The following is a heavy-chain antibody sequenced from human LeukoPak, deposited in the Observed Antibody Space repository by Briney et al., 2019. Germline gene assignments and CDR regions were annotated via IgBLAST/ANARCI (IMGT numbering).Heavy chain of an antibody. Sequence: VASVKVSCKASGYTFTSYDINWVRQATGQGLEWMGWMNPNSGNTGYAQKFQGRVTITRNTSISTAYMELSSLRSEDTAVYYCANRIVGATHLDAFDIWGQGTMVTVSS. CDR1: GYTFTSYD. D-gene: IGHD1-26*01. CDR2: MNPNSGNT. J-gene: IGHJ3*02. V-gene: IGHV1-8*03. CDR3: ANRIVGATHLDAFDI.